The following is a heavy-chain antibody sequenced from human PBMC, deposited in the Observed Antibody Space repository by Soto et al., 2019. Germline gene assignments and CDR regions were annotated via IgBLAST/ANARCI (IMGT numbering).Heavy chain of an antibody. Sequence: GGSLRLSCVGSGFTFSNYAMSWVRQAPGKGLEWVSVITGSGGSTYYADSVKGRFTISRDTSKNTLYLQMSSLRAEDTAVYFCTRDPHALDYWGQGTRVTVSS. CDR1: GFTFSNYA. J-gene: IGHJ4*02. V-gene: IGHV3-23*01. CDR3: TRDPHALDY. CDR2: ITGSGGST.